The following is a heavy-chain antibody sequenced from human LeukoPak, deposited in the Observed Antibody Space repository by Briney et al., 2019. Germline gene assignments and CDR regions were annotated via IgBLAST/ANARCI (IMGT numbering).Heavy chain of an antibody. CDR1: GGTFSSYA. Sequence: SVKVSCKASGGTFSSYAISWVRQAPGQGLEWMGGIIPMFGTANYAQKFQGRVTITADESTSTAYMELSSLRSEDTAVYYCARGLGCTITSCYTVPSWRQGTLVTVSS. V-gene: IGHV1-69*01. D-gene: IGHD2-2*02. CDR2: IIPMFGTA. J-gene: IGHJ5*02. CDR3: ARGLGCTITSCYTVPS.